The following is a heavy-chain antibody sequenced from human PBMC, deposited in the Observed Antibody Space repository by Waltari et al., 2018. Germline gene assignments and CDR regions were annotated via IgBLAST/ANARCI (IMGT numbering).Heavy chain of an antibody. V-gene: IGHV3-7*03. D-gene: IGHD2-15*01. CDR3: VRDAIYGRRSFDS. CDR2: INQDGSET. CDR1: GFTFHRYW. Sequence: EVQLEESGGGLVQPGGSLRLSCAASGFTFHRYWWDWVRQAPGKGLEWVAIINQDGSETHYVESVKGRFTISRDNAKNALYLQVNSLRVEDTAIYYCVRDAIYGRRSFDSWGQGTPVTVSS. J-gene: IGHJ4*02.